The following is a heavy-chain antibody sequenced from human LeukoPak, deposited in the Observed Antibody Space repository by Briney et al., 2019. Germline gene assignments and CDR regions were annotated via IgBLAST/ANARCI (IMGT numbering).Heavy chain of an antibody. CDR3: ARTYYYDSSGLVPGY. V-gene: IGHV5-10-1*01. D-gene: IGHD3-22*01. CDR2: IDPSDSYT. Sequence: GESLKISCKGSGYSFTSYWISWVCQMPGKGLEWMGRIDPSDSYTNYSPSFQGHVTISADKSISTAYLQWSSLKASDTAMYYCARTYYYDSSGLVPGYWGQGTLVTVSS. J-gene: IGHJ4*02. CDR1: GYSFTSYW.